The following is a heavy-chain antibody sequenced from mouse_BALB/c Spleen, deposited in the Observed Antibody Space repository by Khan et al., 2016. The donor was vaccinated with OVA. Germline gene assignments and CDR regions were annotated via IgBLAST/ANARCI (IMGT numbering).Heavy chain of an antibody. CDR2: INPSNGGT. V-gene: IGHV1S81*02. Sequence: QVQLQQPGAELVKPGSSLKISCKASGYTFTSYYMYWVKQRPGQGLEWIGGINPSNGGTHFNEKFKSKATLTVDKSSSTAYMQLSSLTSKDSAVYYCARSGYGNPFAYWGQVTLVTVSA. CDR1: GYTFTSYY. CDR3: ARSGYGNPFAY. J-gene: IGHJ3*01. D-gene: IGHD2-1*01.